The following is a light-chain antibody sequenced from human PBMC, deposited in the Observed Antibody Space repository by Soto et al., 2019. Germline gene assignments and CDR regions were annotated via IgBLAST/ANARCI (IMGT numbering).Light chain of an antibody. V-gene: IGKV1-17*01. CDR2: AAS. Sequence: IRMTQSPSSLSASIGDRVTITCRASQGIRNDLGWYQQKPGKAPKLLIYAASSLQSGVPSRFSGSGSGTEFIFTISSLQPDDFATYYCQQYSSYRTFGQGTKVDIK. J-gene: IGKJ1*01. CDR1: QGIRND. CDR3: QQYSSYRT.